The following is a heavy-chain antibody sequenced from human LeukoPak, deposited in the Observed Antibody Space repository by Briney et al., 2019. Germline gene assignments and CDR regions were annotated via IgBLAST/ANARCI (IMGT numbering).Heavy chain of an antibody. Sequence: SETLSLTCAVYGGSFSGYYWSWIRQPPGKGLEWIGEINHSGSTNYNPSLKSRVTISVDTSKNQFSLKLSSATAADTAVYYCARAHNIVVVVAATYDYYYMDVWGKGTTVTVSS. CDR1: GGSFSGYY. CDR2: INHSGST. D-gene: IGHD2-15*01. J-gene: IGHJ6*03. CDR3: ARAHNIVVVVAATYDYYYMDV. V-gene: IGHV4-34*01.